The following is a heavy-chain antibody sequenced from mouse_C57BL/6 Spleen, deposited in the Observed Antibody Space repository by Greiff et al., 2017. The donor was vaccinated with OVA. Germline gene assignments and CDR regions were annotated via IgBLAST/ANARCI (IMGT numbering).Heavy chain of an antibody. J-gene: IGHJ2*01. Sequence: QVQLQQPGAELVRPGSSVKLSCKASGYTFTSYWMHWVKQRPIQGLEWIGNIDPSDSETHYTQKFKDKATLTVDKSSSTAYMQLSSLTSEDSAVYYCARGADFDYWGQGTTLTVSS. CDR2: IDPSDSET. V-gene: IGHV1-52*01. D-gene: IGHD3-3*01. CDR1: GYTFTSYW. CDR3: ARGADFDY.